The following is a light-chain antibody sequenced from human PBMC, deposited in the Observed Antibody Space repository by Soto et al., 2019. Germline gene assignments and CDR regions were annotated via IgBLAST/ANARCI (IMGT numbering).Light chain of an antibody. Sequence: QSVLTQPPSASGTPGQRVTISASGSSSNIGSNTVSWYQQLPGTAPKLLIYDNDERPSGVPDRFSGSKSATSASLAISGLQSEDEGDYYCATWDDSRNGYVFGPGT. CDR3: ATWDDSRNGYV. V-gene: IGLV1-44*01. J-gene: IGLJ1*01. CDR1: SSNIGSNT. CDR2: DND.